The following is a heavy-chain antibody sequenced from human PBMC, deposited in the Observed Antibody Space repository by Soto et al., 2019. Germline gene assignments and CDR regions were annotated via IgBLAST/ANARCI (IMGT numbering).Heavy chain of an antibody. CDR2: ISYGGDNK. CDR1: GFIFSDYA. J-gene: IGHJ4*02. V-gene: IGHV3-30*09. Sequence: QVQLVESGGGVVQPGRSLRLSCAASGFIFSDYAMHWVRQAPGKGLEWVAVISYGGDNKYYAASVRGRFAISRDNLKNTLDLQMNSLNPEDTAVYHCAKARHSTSWYGLEADFWGQGTLVTVSS. D-gene: IGHD6-13*01. CDR3: AKARHSTSWYGLEADF.